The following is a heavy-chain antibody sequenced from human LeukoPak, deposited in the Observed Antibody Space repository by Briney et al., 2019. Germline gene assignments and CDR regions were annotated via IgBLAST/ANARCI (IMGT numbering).Heavy chain of an antibody. CDR3: ARFSITWYVAFDL. CDR1: GFTFSSYE. J-gene: IGHJ3*01. D-gene: IGHD6-13*01. CDR2: ISSSGSTI. Sequence: GGSLRLSCAASGFTFSSYEMNWVRQAPGKGLEWVSYISSSGSTIYYADSVKGRFTISKDNARNSVYLHMSSLRAEDTALYYCARFSITWYVAFDLWGQGTVVTVSS. V-gene: IGHV3-48*03.